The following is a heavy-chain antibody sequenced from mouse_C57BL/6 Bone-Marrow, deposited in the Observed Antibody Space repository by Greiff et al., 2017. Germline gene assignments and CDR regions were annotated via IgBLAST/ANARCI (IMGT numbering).Heavy chain of an antibody. J-gene: IGHJ2*01. CDR1: GYTFTSYW. D-gene: IGHD2-14*01. Sequence: QVHVKQPGAELVRPGSSVKLSCKASGYTFTSYWMHWVKQRPIQGLEWIGNIDPSDSETHYNQKFKDKATLTVDKSSSTAYMPLSSLTSAYSAVEYCARERVYYRFDYWGQGTTLTVSS. V-gene: IGHV1-52*01. CDR2: IDPSDSET. CDR3: ARERVYYRFDY.